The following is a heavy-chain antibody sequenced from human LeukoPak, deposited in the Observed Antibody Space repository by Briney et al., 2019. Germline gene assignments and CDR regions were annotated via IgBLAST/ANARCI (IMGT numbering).Heavy chain of an antibody. CDR3: ARGTTHRDLDY. Sequence: SETLFLTCTVSGGSISSGDYYWSWIRQPPGKGLEWIGYIYYSGSTYYNPSLKSRVTISVDTSKNQFSLKLSSVTAADTAVYYCARGTTHRDLDYWGQGTLVTVSS. D-gene: IGHD1-1*01. CDR1: GGSISSGDYY. V-gene: IGHV4-30-4*08. CDR2: IYYSGST. J-gene: IGHJ4*02.